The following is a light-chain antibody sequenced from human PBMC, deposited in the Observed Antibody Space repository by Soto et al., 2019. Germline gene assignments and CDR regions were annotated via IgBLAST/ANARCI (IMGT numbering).Light chain of an antibody. CDR2: SNN. CDR1: SSNIGSNT. J-gene: IGLJ3*02. Sequence: QLVLTQPPSASGTPGQRVTISCSGSSSNIGSNTVNWYQQLPGTAPKLLIYSNNQRPSGLPDRFSGSKSGTSASLAISGLQSEDEADYYCAAWDDSLNGPVFGGGTKLTVL. CDR3: AAWDDSLNGPV. V-gene: IGLV1-44*01.